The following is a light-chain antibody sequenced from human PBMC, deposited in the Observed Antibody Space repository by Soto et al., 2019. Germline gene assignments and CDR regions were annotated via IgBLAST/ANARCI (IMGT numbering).Light chain of an antibody. CDR1: AXDIGRYNY. CDR2: EVT. J-gene: IGLJ1*01. Sequence: QSVLTQPPSASGSPGQSVTISCIGTAXDIGRYNYVSWYQHHPGKAPKLIIYEVTKPPSGVPDRFSGSKSGNTASLTVSGLQADYEADYYCNSYVGSNNYVFGSGTKVTVL. V-gene: IGLV2-8*01. CDR3: NSYVGSNNYV.